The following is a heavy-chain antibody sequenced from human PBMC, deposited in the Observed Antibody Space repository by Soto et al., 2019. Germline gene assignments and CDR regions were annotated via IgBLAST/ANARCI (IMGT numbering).Heavy chain of an antibody. CDR2: ISYDGSNK. V-gene: IGHV3-30*03. J-gene: IGHJ5*02. CDR1: GFTFSSYG. D-gene: IGHD5-12*01. Sequence: GGSLRLSCAASGFTFSSYGMHWVRQAPGKGLEWVAVISYDGSNKYYADSVKGRFTISRDNSKNTLYLQMNSLRAEDTAVYYCARYSGYEGLRFDPWGQGTLVTVSS. CDR3: ARYSGYEGLRFDP.